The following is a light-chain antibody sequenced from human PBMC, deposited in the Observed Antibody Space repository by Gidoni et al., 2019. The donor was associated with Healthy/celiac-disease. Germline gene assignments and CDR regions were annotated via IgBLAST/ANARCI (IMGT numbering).Light chain of an antibody. J-gene: IGKJ3*01. CDR1: QSVSSY. V-gene: IGKV3-11*01. CDR3: QQRSNWPPT. CDR2: DAS. Sequence: EIVLTQSPATLSLSPGERATLSCRASQSVSSYLAWYQQKPGQAPRLLIYDASNRVPGIPARFSGSGSGTDFTLTISSLEPEDFAVYYCQQRSNWPPTFGPGTKVDIK.